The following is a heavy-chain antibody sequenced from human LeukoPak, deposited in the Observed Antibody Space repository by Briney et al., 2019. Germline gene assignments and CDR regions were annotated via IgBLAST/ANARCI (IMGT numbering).Heavy chain of an antibody. CDR1: GFTFSSYS. CDR2: ISASSRVT. Sequence: GESLRLSCVASGFTFSSYSMSWVRQAPGKGLEWVSSISASSRVTYYADSVRGRFTISRDNAKNSLYLQLNTLRAEDTAVYYCAGRSCSDGVCPFDYWSQGTLVTVSS. CDR3: AGRSCSDGVCPFDY. J-gene: IGHJ4*02. D-gene: IGHD2-8*01. V-gene: IGHV3-21*01.